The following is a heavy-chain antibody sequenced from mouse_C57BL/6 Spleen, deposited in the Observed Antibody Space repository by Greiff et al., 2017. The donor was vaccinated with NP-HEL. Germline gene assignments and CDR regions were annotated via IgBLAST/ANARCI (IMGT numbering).Heavy chain of an antibody. CDR2: IYPRSGNT. Sequence: VQLQQSGAELARPGASVKLSCKASGYTFTSYGISWVKQRTGQGLEWIGEIYPRSGNTYYNEKFKGKATLTADKSSSTAYMELRSLTSEDSAVYFCAREGDYYGSSHFDYWGQGTTLTVSS. V-gene: IGHV1-81*01. CDR1: GYTFTSYG. CDR3: AREGDYYGSSHFDY. J-gene: IGHJ2*01. D-gene: IGHD1-1*01.